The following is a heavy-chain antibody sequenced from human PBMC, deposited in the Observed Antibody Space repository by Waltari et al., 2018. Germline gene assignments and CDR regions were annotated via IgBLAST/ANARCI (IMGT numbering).Heavy chain of an antibody. CDR1: GFTFSSAW. CDR3: TTKTWADAFDI. J-gene: IGHJ3*02. D-gene: IGHD7-27*01. Sequence: EVQLVESGGGLVKPGGSLRLSCAASGFTFSSAWMSWVRQAPGKGLEWVGRIKSKTDGGTPNYAAPVKGRFTISRDDSKNILYLQMNSLKTEDTAVYYCTTKTWADAFDIWGQGTMVTVSS. CDR2: IKSKTDGGTP. V-gene: IGHV3-15*01.